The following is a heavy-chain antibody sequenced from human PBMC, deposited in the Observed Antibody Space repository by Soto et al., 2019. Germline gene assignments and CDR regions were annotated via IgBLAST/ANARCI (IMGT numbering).Heavy chain of an antibody. CDR3: ARGAAGAPRDWFDP. V-gene: IGHV4-39*01. CDR1: GGSISSSSYY. D-gene: IGHD6-25*01. Sequence: PSETLSLTCTVSGGSISSSSYYWGWIRRPPGKGLEWIGSIYYSGSTYYNPSLKSRVTISVDTSKNQFSLKLSSVTAADTAVYYCARGAAGAPRDWFDPWGQGTLVTVSS. J-gene: IGHJ5*02. CDR2: IYYSGST.